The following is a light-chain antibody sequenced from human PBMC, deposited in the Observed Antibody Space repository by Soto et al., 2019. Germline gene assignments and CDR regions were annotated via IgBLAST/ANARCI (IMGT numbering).Light chain of an antibody. CDR3: QQYNRYLYT. Sequence: AIQMTQSPSSLSVSVGDRVTITCRASQDIRNDLGWYQQKPGKAPKLLIYGTSNLQSGVPSRFSGSGSGTDFTLTISSLQPEDFATYYCQQYNRYLYTFGQGTKVDIK. V-gene: IGKV1-6*01. J-gene: IGKJ2*01. CDR2: GTS. CDR1: QDIRND.